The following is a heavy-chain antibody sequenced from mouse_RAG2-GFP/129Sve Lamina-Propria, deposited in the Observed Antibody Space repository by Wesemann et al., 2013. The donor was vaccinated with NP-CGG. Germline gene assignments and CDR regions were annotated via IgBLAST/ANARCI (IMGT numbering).Heavy chain of an antibody. Sequence: QVQLQQPGAELVRPGTSVKLSCKASGYTFTSYWMHWVKQRPGQGLEWIGMIHPNSGSTNYNEKFKSKATLTVDKSSSTAYMQLSSLTSEDSAVYFCASFYGDYIDYWGQGTTLTVSS. CDR1: GYTFTSYW. D-gene: IGHD1-1*02. J-gene: IGHJ2*01. CDR3: ASFYGDYIDY. V-gene: IGHV1-64*01. CDR2: IHPNSGST.